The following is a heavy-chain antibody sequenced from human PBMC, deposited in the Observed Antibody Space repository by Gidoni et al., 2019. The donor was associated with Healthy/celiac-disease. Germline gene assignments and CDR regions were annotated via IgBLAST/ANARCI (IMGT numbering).Heavy chain of an antibody. CDR3: ARGPLFDFWSGSSDKFDY. CDR1: GGSFSGYY. Sequence: QVQLQQWGAGLLKPSETLSLTCAVYGGSFSGYYWSWIRQPPGKGLEWIGEINHSGSTNYNPSLKSRVTISVDTSKNQFSLKLSSVTAADTAVYYCARGPLFDFWSGSSDKFDYWGQGTLVTVSS. D-gene: IGHD3-3*01. V-gene: IGHV4-34*01. J-gene: IGHJ4*02. CDR2: INHSGST.